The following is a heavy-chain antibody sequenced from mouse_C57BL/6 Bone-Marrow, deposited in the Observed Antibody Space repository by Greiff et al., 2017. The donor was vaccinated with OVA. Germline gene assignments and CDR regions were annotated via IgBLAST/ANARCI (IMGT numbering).Heavy chain of an antibody. J-gene: IGHJ3*01. CDR3: ARGLFWAY. V-gene: IGHV1-81*01. Sequence: QVHVKQSGAELARPGASVKLSCKASGYTFTSYGISWVKQRTGQGLEWIGEIYPRSGNTYYNEKFKGKATLTADKSSSTAYMELRSLTSEDSAVYFCARGLFWAYWGQGTLVTVSA. CDR2: IYPRSGNT. D-gene: IGHD3-1*01. CDR1: GYTFTSYG.